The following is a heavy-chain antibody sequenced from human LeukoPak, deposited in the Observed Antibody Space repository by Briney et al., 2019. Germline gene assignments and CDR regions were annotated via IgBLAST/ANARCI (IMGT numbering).Heavy chain of an antibody. Sequence: QPGGSLRLSCAASGFTFSSYAMSWVRPAPGKGLEWVSVISNSGGSTFYADSVKGRFTISRDNSKNTLYLQINSLRAEDTAVYYWAGGGPNYFDYWGQGTLVTVSS. CDR3: AGGGPNYFDY. D-gene: IGHD3-16*01. V-gene: IGHV3-23*01. CDR2: ISNSGGST. CDR1: GFTFSSYA. J-gene: IGHJ4*02.